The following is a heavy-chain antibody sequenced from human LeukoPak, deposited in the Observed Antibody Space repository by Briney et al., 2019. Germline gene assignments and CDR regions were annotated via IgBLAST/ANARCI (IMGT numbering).Heavy chain of an antibody. CDR1: GYTFTDYY. CDR2: VDPEDGET. J-gene: IGHJ5*02. V-gene: IGHV1-69-2*01. D-gene: IGHD3-10*01. Sequence: ASVKVSCKVSGYTFTDYYMHWVQQAPGKGLEWMGLVDPEDGETIYAEKFQGGVTITADTSTDTAYMELSSLRSEDTAVYYCATVPPYYYGSGSYHWFDPWGQGTLVTVSS. CDR3: ATVPPYYYGSGSYHWFDP.